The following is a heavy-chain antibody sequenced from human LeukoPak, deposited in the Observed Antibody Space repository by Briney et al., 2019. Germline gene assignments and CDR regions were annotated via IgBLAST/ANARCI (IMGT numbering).Heavy chain of an antibody. CDR2: IKQDGSEK. D-gene: IGHD3-3*01. CDR3: APIDDFWSGYYIY. J-gene: IGHJ4*02. Sequence: GGSLRLSCAASGFTFSNSAMHWVRQAPGKGLEWVANIKQDGSEKYYVDSVKGRFTISRDNAKNSLYLQMNSLRAEDTAVYYCAPIDDFWSGYYIYWGQGTLVTVSS. CDR1: GFTFSNSA. V-gene: IGHV3-7*01.